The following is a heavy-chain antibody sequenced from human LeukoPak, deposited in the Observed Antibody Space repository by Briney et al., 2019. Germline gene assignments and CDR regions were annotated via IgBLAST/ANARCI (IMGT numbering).Heavy chain of an antibody. CDR2: INHSGST. Sequence: SETLSLTCAVYGGSFSGFYWSWIRQPPGKGLEWIGEINHSGSTNYNPSLKSRVTISVDTSKNQFSLQLSSVTAADTAVYYCAGPVRGARGTNWFDPWGQGTLVTVSS. J-gene: IGHJ5*02. CDR1: GGSFSGFY. V-gene: IGHV4-34*01. D-gene: IGHD3-16*01. CDR3: AGPVRGARGTNWFDP.